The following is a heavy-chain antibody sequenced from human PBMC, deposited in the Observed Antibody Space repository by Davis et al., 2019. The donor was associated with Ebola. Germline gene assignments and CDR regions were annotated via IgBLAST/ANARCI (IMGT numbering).Heavy chain of an antibody. Sequence: SLKISCAASGFTFDDYAMHWVRQAPGKGLEWVSGISWNSGSIGYADYVKGRFTISRDNAKNSLYLQMNSLRAEDTALYYCAKDMGSYDFWSGHYGMDVWGQGTTVTVSS. CDR3: AKDMGSYDFWSGHYGMDV. D-gene: IGHD3-3*01. CDR2: ISWNSGSI. V-gene: IGHV3-9*01. J-gene: IGHJ6*02. CDR1: GFTFDDYA.